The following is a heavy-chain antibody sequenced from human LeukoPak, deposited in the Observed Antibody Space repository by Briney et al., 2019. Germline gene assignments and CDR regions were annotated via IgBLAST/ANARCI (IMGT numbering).Heavy chain of an antibody. J-gene: IGHJ4*02. CDR3: ASTYYDSSGHYPFDY. CDR1: GGSISSGSYY. CDR2: IYTSGST. V-gene: IGHV4-61*02. D-gene: IGHD3-22*01. Sequence: SQTLSLTCTVSGGSISSGSYYWSWIRQPAGKGLEWIGRIYTSGSTNYNPSLKSRVTISVDTSKNKFSLKLSSVTAADTAVYYCASTYYDSSGHYPFDYWGQGTLVTVSS.